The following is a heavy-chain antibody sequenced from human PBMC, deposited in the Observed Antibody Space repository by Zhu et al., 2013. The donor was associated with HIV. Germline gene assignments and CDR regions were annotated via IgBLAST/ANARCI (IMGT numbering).Heavy chain of an antibody. Sequence: QLQLVQSGAEVKKPGASVEVSCKASTYNFTNHYFTWVRQAPRQGLEWMGRIRDYKSHSKYAQKFQGRLTMTTDKSTTTVYMQLRGLTSDDTAVYYCATQGEDYQLSENWGQGTLVTVSS. CDR2: IRDYKSHS. CDR1: TYNFTNHY. D-gene: IGHD2-2*01. J-gene: IGHJ4*02. CDR3: ATQGEDYQLSEN. V-gene: IGHV1-18*01.